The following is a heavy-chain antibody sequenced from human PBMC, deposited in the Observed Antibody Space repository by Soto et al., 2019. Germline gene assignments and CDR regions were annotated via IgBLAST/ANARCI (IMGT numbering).Heavy chain of an antibody. J-gene: IGHJ6*02. CDR1: GGSISSSSYY. Sequence: PSETLSLTCTVSGGSISSSSYYWGWIRQPPGKGLECIGSIYYSGSTYYNPSLKSRVTISVDTSKNQFSLKLSSVTAADPAVYYCARLAMVRVYYYYGMDVWGQGTTGTVSS. D-gene: IGHD3-10*01. CDR3: ARLAMVRVYYYYGMDV. V-gene: IGHV4-39*01. CDR2: IYYSGST.